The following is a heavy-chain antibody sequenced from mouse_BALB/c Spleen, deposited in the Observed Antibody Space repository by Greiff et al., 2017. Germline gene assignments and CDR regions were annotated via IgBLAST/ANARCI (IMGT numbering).Heavy chain of an antibody. CDR3: ARRGWLLQDAMDY. CDR2: ISYSGST. Sequence: DVKLVESGPGLVKPSQSLSLTCTVTGYSITSDYAWNWIRQFPGNKLEWMGYISYSGSTSYNPSLKSRISITRDTSKNQFFLQLNSVTTEDTATYYCARRGWLLQDAMDYWGQGTSVTVSS. J-gene: IGHJ4*01. V-gene: IGHV3-2*02. D-gene: IGHD2-3*01. CDR1: GYSITSDYA.